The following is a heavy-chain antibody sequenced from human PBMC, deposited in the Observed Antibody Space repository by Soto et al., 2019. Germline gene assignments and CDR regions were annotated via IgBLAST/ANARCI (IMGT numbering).Heavy chain of an antibody. Sequence: GGSLRLSCAASGFTFSSYAMSWVRQAPGKGLEWVSAISGSGGSTYYADSVKGRFTISRDNSKNTLYLQMNSLRAEDTAVYYCAKFQREYQMSFDAFDIWGQGTMVTVSS. CDR3: AKFQREYQMSFDAFDI. CDR2: ISGSGGST. CDR1: GFTFSSYA. V-gene: IGHV3-23*01. J-gene: IGHJ3*02. D-gene: IGHD2-2*01.